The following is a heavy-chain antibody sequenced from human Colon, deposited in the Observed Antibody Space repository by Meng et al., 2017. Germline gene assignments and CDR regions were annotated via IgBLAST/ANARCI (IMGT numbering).Heavy chain of an antibody. CDR2: IYTNGIT. V-gene: IGHV4-4*07. CDR3: ARDLDTYYLDF. CDR1: GASSSNYH. D-gene: IGHD3-10*01. J-gene: IGHJ4*02. Sequence: QVQLQESGPGLVKASETLSLTCTVSGASSSNYHWSWIRQTAGKGLEYIGRIYTNGITNYNPSLKTRVTMSVDRSKNQLSLKLSSVTAADTAVYYCARDLDTYYLDFWGQGTLVTVSS.